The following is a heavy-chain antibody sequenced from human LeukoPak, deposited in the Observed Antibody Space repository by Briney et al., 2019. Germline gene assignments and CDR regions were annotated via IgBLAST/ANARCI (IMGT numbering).Heavy chain of an antibody. J-gene: IGHJ6*03. Sequence: PGASVKVSCKASGYTFTSYGISWVRQAPGQGLEWMGWISAYNGNTNYAQKLQGRVTMTTDTSTSTAYMELRSLRSDDTAVYYCAGDIAPQGAGDPYYYMDVWGKGTTVTISS. CDR3: AGDIAPQGAGDPYYYMDV. CDR1: GYTFTSYG. CDR2: ISAYNGNT. D-gene: IGHD6-13*01. V-gene: IGHV1-18*01.